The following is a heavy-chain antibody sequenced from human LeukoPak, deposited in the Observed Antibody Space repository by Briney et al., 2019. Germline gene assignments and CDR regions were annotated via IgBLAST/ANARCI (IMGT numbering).Heavy chain of an antibody. V-gene: IGHV1-24*01. CDR2: FDPEDGET. J-gene: IGHJ4*02. CDR1: GYTLTELS. CDR3: ARDSGSGSNDY. Sequence: ASVKVSCKVSGYTLTELSMHWVRQAPGKGLEWMGGFDPEDGETIYAQKFQGRVTKTEDTSTDTASMELSSLRSEDAAVYYCARDSGSGSNDYWGQGTLVTVSS. D-gene: IGHD1-26*01.